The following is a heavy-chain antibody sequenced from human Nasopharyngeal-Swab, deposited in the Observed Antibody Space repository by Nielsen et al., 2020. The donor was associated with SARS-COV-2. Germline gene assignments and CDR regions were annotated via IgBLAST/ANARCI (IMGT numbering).Heavy chain of an antibody. CDR2: MYYGGTT. CDR1: GDSIRSSPYD. D-gene: IGHD3-16*02. V-gene: IGHV4-39*07. J-gene: IGHJ5*02. CDR3: ARELSNTPKYNWFAP. Sequence: SETLSLTCTVSGDSIRSSPYDWTWIRQSPGKGLEWIGTMYYGGTTYYSPSLKSRATISQDASGNQFSLHLTSVSAADTAVYYCARELSNTPKYNWFAPWGQGALVTVSS.